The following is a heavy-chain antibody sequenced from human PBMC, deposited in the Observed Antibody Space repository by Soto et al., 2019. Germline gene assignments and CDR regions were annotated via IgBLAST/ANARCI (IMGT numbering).Heavy chain of an antibody. V-gene: IGHV2-26*01. CDR3: ARITYYDFWSGPTEWFDP. D-gene: IGHD3-3*01. CDR2: IFSNDEK. CDR1: GFSLSNARMG. J-gene: IGHJ5*02. Sequence: QVTLKESGPVLVKPTETLTLTCTVSGFSLSNARMGVSWIRQPPGKALEWLAHIFSNDEKSYSTTLKSSLTISKDTSKCQVVLTMTNMDPVDTATYYCARITYYDFWSGPTEWFDPWGQGTLVTVSS.